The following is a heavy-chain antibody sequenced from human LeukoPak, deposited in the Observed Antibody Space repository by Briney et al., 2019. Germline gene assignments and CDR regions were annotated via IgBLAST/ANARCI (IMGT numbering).Heavy chain of an antibody. CDR1: GFTFSGSA. CDR2: IRSRANSYAT. J-gene: IGHJ3*02. Sequence: GGSLRLSCAASGFTFSGSAMHWVRQASGKGLEWVGRIRSRANSYATAYAASVKGRFTISRDDSKNTAYLQMNSLKTEDTAVYYCSTRVPNAFDIWGQGTMVTVSS. D-gene: IGHD4/OR15-4a*01. CDR3: STRVPNAFDI. V-gene: IGHV3-73*01.